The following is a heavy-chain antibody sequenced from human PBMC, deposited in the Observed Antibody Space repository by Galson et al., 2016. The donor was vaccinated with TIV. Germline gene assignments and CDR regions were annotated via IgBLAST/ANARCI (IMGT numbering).Heavy chain of an antibody. CDR3: AREDHLYGSGWCSYYYYYGMDI. CDR1: GFAFRSSA. V-gene: IGHV3-30*04. Sequence: SLRLSCAASGFAFRSSAMYWIRLAPGKGLQCVAIISYDGNYKYYADSVKGRFTISRDNSMNRLYLQMNGLTPADTAFYYCAREDHLYGSGWCSYYYYYGMDIWGQGTTVTVS. D-gene: IGHD6-19*01. CDR2: ISYDGNYK. J-gene: IGHJ6*02.